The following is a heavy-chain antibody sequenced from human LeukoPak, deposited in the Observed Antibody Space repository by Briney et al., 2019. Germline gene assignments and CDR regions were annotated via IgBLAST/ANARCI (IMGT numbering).Heavy chain of an antibody. CDR1: GFTFSRYW. J-gene: IGHJ4*02. V-gene: IGHV3-7*03. CDR3: ARGLWFGELPNPFDY. D-gene: IGHD3-10*01. CDR2: INQDGSAK. Sequence: PGGSLRLSCAVSGFTFSRYWMSWVRQGPGKGLQWVANINQDGSAKNFVDSVKGRFTISRDNAKNSLYLQMNSLRAEDTALYHCARGLWFGELPNPFDYWGQGTLVTVSS.